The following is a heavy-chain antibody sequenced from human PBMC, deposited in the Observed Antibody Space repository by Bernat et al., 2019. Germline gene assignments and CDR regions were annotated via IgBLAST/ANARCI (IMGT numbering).Heavy chain of an antibody. J-gene: IGHJ4*02. CDR2: SRSKANSYAT. CDR3: TGGSLYYFDY. CDR1: GFTFSGSA. Sequence: EGQLVESGGGLVQPGGSLKLSCVSSGFTFSGSAMHWVRQASGKGLEWVGRSRSKANSYATAYAASVKGRFTISRDDSKNTPYLQMNSLKTEDTAVYYCTGGSLYYFDYWGQGTLVTVSS. V-gene: IGHV3-73*01. D-gene: IGHD3-16*01.